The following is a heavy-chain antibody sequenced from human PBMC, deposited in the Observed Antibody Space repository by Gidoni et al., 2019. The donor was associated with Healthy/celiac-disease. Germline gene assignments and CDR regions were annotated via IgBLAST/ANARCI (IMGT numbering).Heavy chain of an antibody. CDR2: ISYDGSNK. J-gene: IGHJ4*02. D-gene: IGHD6-19*01. CDR3: AREGYSSGWYLLDY. CDR1: GFPFSSYA. V-gene: IGHV3-30-3*01. Sequence: QVQLVESGGGVVQPGRSLRLSCAASGFPFSSYAMHWVRQAPGKGLEWVAVISYDGSNKYYADSVKGRFTISRDNSKNTLYLQMNSLRAEDTAVYYCAREGYSSGWYLLDYWGQGTLVTVSS.